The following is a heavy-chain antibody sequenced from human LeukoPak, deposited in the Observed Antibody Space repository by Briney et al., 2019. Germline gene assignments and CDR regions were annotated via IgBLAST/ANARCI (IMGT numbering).Heavy chain of an antibody. D-gene: IGHD5-24*01. CDR1: GGSFSGYY. J-gene: IGHJ4*02. CDR2: INHSGST. V-gene: IGHV4-34*01. Sequence: PSETLSLTCAVYGGSFSGYYWSWICQPPGKGLEWIGEINHSGSTNYNPSLKSRVTISVDTSKNQFSLKLSSVTAADTAVYYCARGVRRWLQLSYFDYWGQGTLVTVSS. CDR3: ARGVRRWLQLSYFDY.